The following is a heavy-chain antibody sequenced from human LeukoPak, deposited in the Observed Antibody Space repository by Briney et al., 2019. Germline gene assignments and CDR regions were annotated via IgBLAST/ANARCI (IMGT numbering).Heavy chain of an antibody. CDR3: ARASPSQTYGSGSYYPYYYYYGMDV. D-gene: IGHD3-10*01. CDR2: IISSRSYT. J-gene: IGHJ6*02. V-gene: IGHV3-11*05. CDR1: GFTFSDYY. Sequence: GGCLRLSCAASGFTFSDYYMSWIRQAPGKGLEWVSYIISSRSYTNYADSVKGRFTISRDNAKNSLYLQMNSLRAEDTAVYYCARASPSQTYGSGSYYPYYYYYGMDVWGQGTTVTVSS.